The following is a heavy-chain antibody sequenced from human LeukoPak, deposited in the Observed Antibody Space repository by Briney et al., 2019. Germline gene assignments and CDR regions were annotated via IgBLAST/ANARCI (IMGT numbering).Heavy chain of an antibody. D-gene: IGHD4-17*01. V-gene: IGHV1-18*04. J-gene: IGHJ4*02. CDR3: ARVTQRDYGRTGFDY. CDR2: ISAYNGNT. Sequence: KVSCKASGYTFTSYGISWVRQAPGQELEWMGWISAYNGNTNYAQKLQGRVTMTTDTSTSTAYMELRSLRSDDTAVYYCARVTQRDYGRTGFDYWGQGTLVTVSS. CDR1: GYTFTSYG.